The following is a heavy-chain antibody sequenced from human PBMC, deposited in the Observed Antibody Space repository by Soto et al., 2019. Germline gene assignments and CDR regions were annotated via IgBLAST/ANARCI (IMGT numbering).Heavy chain of an antibody. CDR3: ASRSKGYCSGGSCYSVFFY. J-gene: IGHJ4*02. V-gene: IGHV4-34*01. CDR2: INHSGST. Sequence: PSETLSLTCAVYGGSFSGYYWSWIRQPPGKGLEWIGEINHSGSTNYNPSLKSRVTISVDTSKNQFSLKLSSVTAADTAVYYCASRSKGYCSGGSCYSVFFYWGQGTLVTVSS. CDR1: GGSFSGYY. D-gene: IGHD2-15*01.